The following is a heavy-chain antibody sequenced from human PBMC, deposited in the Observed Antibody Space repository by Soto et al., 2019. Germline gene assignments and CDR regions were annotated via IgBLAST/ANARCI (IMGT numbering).Heavy chain of an antibody. V-gene: IGHV3-23*01. J-gene: IGHJ1*01. CDR2: ISGSGGST. CDR1: GFTFSSYA. D-gene: IGHD2-2*01. Sequence: PGGSLRLSCAASGFTFSSYAMSWVRQAPGKGLEWVSAISGSGGSTYYADSVKGRFTISRDNSKNTLYLQMNSLRAEDTAVYYCAKDPFKFVVVPAAAEYFQHWGRGTLVTVSS. CDR3: AKDPFKFVVVPAAAEYFQH.